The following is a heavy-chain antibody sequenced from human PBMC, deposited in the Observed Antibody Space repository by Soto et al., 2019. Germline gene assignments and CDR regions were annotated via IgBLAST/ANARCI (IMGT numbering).Heavy chain of an antibody. D-gene: IGHD3-10*01. V-gene: IGHV5-51*01. J-gene: IGHJ4*02. CDR1: GYSFINHW. CDR3: AVSMDNSPLARFDY. Sequence: GESLKISCKGSGYSFINHWIGWVRQMPGKGLEWMGIIYPGDSHTRYSPSFQGQVTISADKSTSTAYLQWSSLKASDTAIYYCAVSMDNSPLARFDYWGQGTLVTVSS. CDR2: IYPGDSHT.